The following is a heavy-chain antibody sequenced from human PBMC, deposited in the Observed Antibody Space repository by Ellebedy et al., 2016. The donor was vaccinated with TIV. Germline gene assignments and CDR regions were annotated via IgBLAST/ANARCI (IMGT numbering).Heavy chain of an antibody. CDR1: GFTFSSYW. CDR3: ATLGELFDY. V-gene: IGHV3-74*01. CDR2: INSDGSST. Sequence: GGSLRLSCAASGFTFSSYWMHWVRQAPGKGLVWVSRINSDGSSTNYADSVKGRFTISRDNAKNTLPLQMNSLRAEDTAVYYCATLGELFDYWGQGTLVTVSS. D-gene: IGHD3-16*01. J-gene: IGHJ4*02.